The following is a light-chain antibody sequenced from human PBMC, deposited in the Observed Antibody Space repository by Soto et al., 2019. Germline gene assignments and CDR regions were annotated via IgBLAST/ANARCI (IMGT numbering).Light chain of an antibody. J-gene: IGLJ2*01. CDR3: SSYTSNNTVI. V-gene: IGLV2-14*01. CDR1: SSDVGGYNY. Sequence: QSALTQPASVSGSPGQSITISCTGTSSDVGGYNYVSWYQQHPGKAPKLMICEVSNRPSGVSNRFSGSKSDNTASLTISGLQAEDEADYYCSSYTSNNTVIFGGGTQLTVL. CDR2: EVS.